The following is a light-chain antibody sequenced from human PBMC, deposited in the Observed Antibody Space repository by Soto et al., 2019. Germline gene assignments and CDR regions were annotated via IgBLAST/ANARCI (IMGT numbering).Light chain of an antibody. Sequence: QSVLAQPASVSGSPGQSITISCTGTSSDVGRYNYVSWFQQHPGKAPKLLIYDVSNWPSGVSDRFSGSKSGNTASLTISGLQAEDEVDYYCTSFTTSSTFVFGTGTKVTVL. J-gene: IGLJ1*01. CDR3: TSFTTSSTFV. CDR1: SSDVGRYNY. V-gene: IGLV2-14*01. CDR2: DVS.